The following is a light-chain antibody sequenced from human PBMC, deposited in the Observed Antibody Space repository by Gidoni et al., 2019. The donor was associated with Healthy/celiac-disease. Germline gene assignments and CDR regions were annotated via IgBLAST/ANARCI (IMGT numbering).Light chain of an antibody. V-gene: IGLV1-44*01. J-gene: IGLJ3*02. CDR3: AAWDDSLNGYWV. Sequence: QSVLPQPPSASGTPGQRVTIACSGSSSNIGSNTVNWYQQLPGTAPKLLIYSNNQRPSGVPDRFSGSKSGPSASLAISGLQSEDEADYYCAAWDDSLNGYWVFGGGTKLTVL. CDR1: SSNIGSNT. CDR2: SNN.